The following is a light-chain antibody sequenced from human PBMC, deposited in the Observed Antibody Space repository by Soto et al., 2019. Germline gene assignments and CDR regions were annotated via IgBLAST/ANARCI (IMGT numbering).Light chain of an antibody. Sequence: QSALTQPASVSGSPGQSITITCTGTGRYKFVSWYQQHPGKAPRLMIYEGSERPSGVSRRFSGSGSGNTASLTISELQAGDEAGYFCCSFSNNHVVFGGGTKLTVL. J-gene: IGLJ2*01. V-gene: IGLV2-23*01. CDR2: EGS. CDR3: CSFSNNHVV. CDR1: GRYKF.